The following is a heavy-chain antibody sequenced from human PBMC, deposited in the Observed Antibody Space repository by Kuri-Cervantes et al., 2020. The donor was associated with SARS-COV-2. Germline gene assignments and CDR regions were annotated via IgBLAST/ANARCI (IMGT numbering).Heavy chain of an antibody. CDR1: GGTFSSYS. D-gene: IGHD2-8*02. V-gene: IGHV1-69*13. J-gene: IGHJ5*01. CDR3: ARSQGYCTANSCSWNWSDS. CDR2: IIPTFDTA. Sequence: SVKVSCKASGGTFSSYSVNWVRQAPGQGLEWMGRIIPTFDTATYAQKFQGRVTFTADESSSTAYMEVNSLTPEDTAVYFCARSQGYCTANSCSWNWSDSWGQGTQVTVSS.